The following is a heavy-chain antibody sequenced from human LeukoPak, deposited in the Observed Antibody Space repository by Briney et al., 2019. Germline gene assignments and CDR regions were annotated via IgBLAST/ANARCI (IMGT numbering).Heavy chain of an antibody. D-gene: IGHD1-26*01. CDR1: GGTFSSYA. Sequence: SVKVSCKASGGTFSSYAISWVRQAPGQGLEWMRGIIPIFGTANYAQKFQGRVTITTDESTSTAYMELSSLRSEDTAVYYCARDPETPVAGVVGYGAFDIWGPGTMVTVSS. CDR2: IIPIFGTA. J-gene: IGHJ3*02. CDR3: ARDPETPVAGVVGYGAFDI. V-gene: IGHV1-69*05.